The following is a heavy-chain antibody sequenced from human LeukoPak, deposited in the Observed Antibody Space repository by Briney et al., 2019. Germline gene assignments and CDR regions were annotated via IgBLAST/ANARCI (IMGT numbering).Heavy chain of an antibody. CDR1: GYTFTSYY. D-gene: IGHD2-21*01. CDR3: ARDPAVVVIAASRGPKYYFDY. CDR2: INPSGGST. Sequence: ASVKVSCKASGYTFTSYYMHWVRQAPGQGLEWMGIINPSGGSTSYAQKFQGRVTMTRDTSTSTVYMELSSLRSEDTAVYYCARDPAVVVIAASRGPKYYFDYWGQGALVTVSS. J-gene: IGHJ4*02. V-gene: IGHV1-46*01.